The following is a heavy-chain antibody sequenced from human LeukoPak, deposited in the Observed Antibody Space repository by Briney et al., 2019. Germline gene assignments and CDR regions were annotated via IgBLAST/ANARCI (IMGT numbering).Heavy chain of an antibody. Sequence: PGGSLRLSCAASGFTFSSYAMSWVRQAPGKGLEWVSAISGSGGSTYYADSVKGRFTISRDNSKNTLYLQMNSLRAEDTAVYYCARAAEPYDSSGYYYFDYWGQGTLVTVSS. V-gene: IGHV3-23*01. CDR2: ISGSGGST. CDR1: GFTFSSYA. J-gene: IGHJ4*02. CDR3: ARAAEPYDSSGYYYFDY. D-gene: IGHD3-22*01.